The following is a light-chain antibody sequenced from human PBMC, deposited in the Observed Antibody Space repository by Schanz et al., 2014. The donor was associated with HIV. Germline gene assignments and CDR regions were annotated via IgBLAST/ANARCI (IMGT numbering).Light chain of an antibody. CDR2: AGN. CDR1: SSNIGINT. Sequence: QSVLTQPPSASGTPGQRVTISCSGSSSNIGINTVNWYQHLPGTAPKLLIYAGNQRASGVPDRLSGSGSGTSASLAISGLQSEDEADYYCAVWDDSLNGVVFGGGTKLTVL. J-gene: IGLJ2*01. V-gene: IGLV1-44*01. CDR3: AVWDDSLNGVV.